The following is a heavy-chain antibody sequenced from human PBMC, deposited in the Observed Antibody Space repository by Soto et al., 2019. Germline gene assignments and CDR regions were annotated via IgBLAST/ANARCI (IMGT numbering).Heavy chain of an antibody. CDR1: GYTFTSYA. CDR3: ARSLNGGYYYYYYGMDV. CDR2: INAGNGNT. V-gene: IGHV1-3*01. D-gene: IGHD3-16*01. J-gene: IGHJ6*02. Sequence: GASVKVSCKASGYTFTSYAMHWVRQAPGQRLEWMGWINAGNGNTKYSQKFQGRVTITRDTSTSTVYMELSSLRSEDTAVYYCARSLNGGYYYYYYGMDVWGQGPTVTVSS.